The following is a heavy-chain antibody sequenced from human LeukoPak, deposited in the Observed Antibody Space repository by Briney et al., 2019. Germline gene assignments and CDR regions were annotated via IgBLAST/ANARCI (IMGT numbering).Heavy chain of an antibody. V-gene: IGHV3-33*01. CDR3: ARDGGSGWYVRFVDY. Sequence: GGSLRLSCAASGFTFSSYGMHWVRQAPGKGLEWVAVIWYDGSNKYYADSVKGRFTISRDNSKNTLYLQMNSLRAEDTAVYYCARDGGSGWYVRFVDYWGQGTLVTVSS. J-gene: IGHJ4*02. CDR1: GFTFSSYG. D-gene: IGHD6-19*01. CDR2: IWYDGSNK.